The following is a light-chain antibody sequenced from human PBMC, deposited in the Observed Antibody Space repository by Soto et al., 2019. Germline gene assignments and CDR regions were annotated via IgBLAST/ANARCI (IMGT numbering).Light chain of an antibody. CDR1: QRISSW. V-gene: IGKV1-5*01. Sequence: DFQMTQSPSTLSASVGDRVTITCRASQRISSWLAWYQQKPGKAPKLLIYDASSLESGVPSRFSGSASGTEFTLTISSLQPDDFATYYCQQYNSYTWTFGQGTKVEIK. J-gene: IGKJ1*01. CDR2: DAS. CDR3: QQYNSYTWT.